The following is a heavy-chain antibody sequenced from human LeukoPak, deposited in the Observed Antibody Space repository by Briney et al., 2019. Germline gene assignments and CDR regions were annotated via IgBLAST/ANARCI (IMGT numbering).Heavy chain of an antibody. CDR1: GFTFSSYS. CDR2: ISSSSSYI. D-gene: IGHD3-10*01. CDR3: AKDKVGLLWFGEYFDY. Sequence: GGSLRLSCAASGFTFSSYSMNWVRQAPGKGLEWVSSISSSSSYIYYADSVKGRFTISRDNAKNSLYLQMNSLRAEDTALYYCAKDKVGLLWFGEYFDYWGQGTLVTVSS. V-gene: IGHV3-21*04. J-gene: IGHJ4*02.